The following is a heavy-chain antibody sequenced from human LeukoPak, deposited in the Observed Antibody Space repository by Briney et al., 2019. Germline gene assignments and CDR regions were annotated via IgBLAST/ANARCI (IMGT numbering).Heavy chain of an antibody. CDR3: ARDMSFSYGHRPWFDY. D-gene: IGHD5-18*01. V-gene: IGHV3-21*01. CDR2: ISSSSSYI. J-gene: IGHJ4*02. Sequence: GGSLRLSCAASGFTFSSYSMNWVRQAPGKGLEWVSSISSSSSYIYYADSVKGRFTISRDNTKNSLYLQMNSLRAEDTAVYYCARDMSFSYGHRPWFDYWGKGTLVTVSS. CDR1: GFTFSSYS.